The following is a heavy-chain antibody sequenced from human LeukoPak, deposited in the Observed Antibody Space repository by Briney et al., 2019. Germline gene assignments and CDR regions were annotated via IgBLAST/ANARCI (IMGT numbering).Heavy chain of an antibody. V-gene: IGHV1-2*02. CDR1: GYTFTSYY. D-gene: IGHD1-26*01. Sequence: ASVKVSCKASGYTFTSYYMHWVRQAPGQGLEWMGWINPNSGGTNYAQKFQGRVTMTRDTSISTAYMELSRLRSDDTAVYYCARGPPRATPSGGYYGMDVWGQGTTVTVSS. CDR2: INPNSGGT. CDR3: ARGPPRATPSGGYYGMDV. J-gene: IGHJ6*02.